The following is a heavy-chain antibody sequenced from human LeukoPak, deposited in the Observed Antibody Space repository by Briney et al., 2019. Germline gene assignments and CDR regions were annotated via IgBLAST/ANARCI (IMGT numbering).Heavy chain of an antibody. CDR2: IWYDGSNK. CDR3: ARAVAGPGGDY. CDR1: GFTFSSYG. Sequence: GRSLRLSCAASGFTFSSYGMHWVRQAPGKGLEWVAVIWYDGSNKYYADSVKGRFTISRDNSKNTLYLQMNSLRAEDTAVYYRARAVAGPGGDYWGQGTLVTVSS. D-gene: IGHD6-19*01. V-gene: IGHV3-33*01. J-gene: IGHJ4*02.